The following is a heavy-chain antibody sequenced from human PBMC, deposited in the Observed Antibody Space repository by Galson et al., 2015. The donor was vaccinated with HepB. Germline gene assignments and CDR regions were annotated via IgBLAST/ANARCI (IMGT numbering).Heavy chain of an antibody. D-gene: IGHD3-22*01. CDR3: ARDTIVVVITGSVL. CDR1: GFTFSSYW. Sequence: SLRLSCAASGFTFSSYWMSWVRQAPGKGLEWVANIKQDGSEKYYVDSVKGRFTISRDNAKNSLYLQMNSLRAEDTAVYYCARDTIVVVITGSVLWGQGTLVTVSS. V-gene: IGHV3-7*03. J-gene: IGHJ4*02. CDR2: IKQDGSEK.